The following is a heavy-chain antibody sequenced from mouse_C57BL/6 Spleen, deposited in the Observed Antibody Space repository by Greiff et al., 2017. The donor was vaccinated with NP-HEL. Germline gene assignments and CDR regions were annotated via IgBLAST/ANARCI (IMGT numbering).Heavy chain of an antibody. CDR3: ARALGYDYDWYVDV. CDR2: ISSGSSTI. V-gene: IGHV5-17*01. CDR1: GFTFSDYG. D-gene: IGHD2-4*01. Sequence: EVQLVESGGGLVKPGGSLKLSCAASGFTFSDYGMHWVRQAPEKGLEWVAYISSGSSTIYYADTVKGRFTISRDNAKNTLFLQMTSLRSEDTAMYYCARALGYDYDWYVDVWGTGTTVTVSS. J-gene: IGHJ1*03.